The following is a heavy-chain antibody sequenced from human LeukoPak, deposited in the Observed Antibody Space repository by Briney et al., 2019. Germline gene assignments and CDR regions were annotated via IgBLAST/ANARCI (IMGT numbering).Heavy chain of an antibody. J-gene: IGHJ4*02. CDR2: IYHSGDT. Sequence: SETLSLTCIVSGYPITSGYYWGWIRQPPGKGLEWIGSIYHSGDTYYNPSLKSRVTISVDTSKNQFSLKLDSVTAADTAVYYCARGEAAAVCDYWGQGTLVTVSS. CDR1: GYPITSGYY. CDR3: ARGEAAAVCDY. D-gene: IGHD6-13*01. V-gene: IGHV4-38-2*02.